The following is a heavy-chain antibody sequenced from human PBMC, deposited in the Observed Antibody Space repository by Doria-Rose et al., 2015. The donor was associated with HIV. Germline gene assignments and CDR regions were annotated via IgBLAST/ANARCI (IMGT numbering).Heavy chain of an antibody. V-gene: IGHV2-26*01. Sequence: QVTLKESSPVLVKPTETLAPTCTVSGVSLSSPGMGVSWIRQPPGKVLEWLANIFSDDERSYKTSLKSRLTISRGTSKSQVVLTMTDMDHVDTATYYCARIKSSRWYHKYYFDFWGQGTLVIVSA. CDR2: IFSDDER. CDR3: ARIKSSRWYHKYYFDF. CDR1: GVSLSSPGMG. D-gene: IGHD6-13*01. J-gene: IGHJ4*02.